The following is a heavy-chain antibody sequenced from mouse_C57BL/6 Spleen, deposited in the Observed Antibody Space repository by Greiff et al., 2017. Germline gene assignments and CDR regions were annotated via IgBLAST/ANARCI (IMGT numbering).Heavy chain of an antibody. CDR2: IHPNSGST. J-gene: IGHJ2*01. Sequence: VQLQQSGAELVKPGASVKLSCKASGYTFTSYWMHWVKQRPGQGLEWIGMIHPNSGSTNYNEKFKSKATLTVDKSSSTAYMQLSSLTSEDSAVYYCARLGYSNYGDYFDYWGQGTTLTVSS. CDR1: GYTFTSYW. CDR3: ARLGYSNYGDYFDY. D-gene: IGHD2-5*01. V-gene: IGHV1-64*01.